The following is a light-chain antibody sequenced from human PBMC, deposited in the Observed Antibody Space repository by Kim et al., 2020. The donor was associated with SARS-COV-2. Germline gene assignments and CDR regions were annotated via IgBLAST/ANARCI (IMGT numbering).Light chain of an antibody. J-gene: IGLJ2*01. CDR1: SSDVGGYNY. V-gene: IGLV2-11*01. CDR2: DVS. CDR3: SSHAGRV. Sequence: GSPGQSVTISCTGTSSDVGGYNYVSWYQQHPGKAPKLMIYDVSKRPSGVPDRFSGSKPGNTASLTVSGRQAEDEADYYCSSHAGRVFGGGTKLTVL.